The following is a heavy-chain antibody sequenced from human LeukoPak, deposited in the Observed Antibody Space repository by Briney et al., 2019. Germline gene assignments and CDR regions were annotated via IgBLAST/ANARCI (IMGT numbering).Heavy chain of an antibody. Sequence: ASVKVSCKASGYTFTSYWIGWVRQMPGKGLEWMGIIYPGDSDTRYSPSFQGQVTISADKSISTAYLQWSSLKASDTAMYYCARTDYYDSSGYYGISAFDIWGQGTMVTVSS. CDR1: GYTFTSYW. CDR2: IYPGDSDT. V-gene: IGHV5-51*01. CDR3: ARTDYYDSSGYYGISAFDI. D-gene: IGHD3-22*01. J-gene: IGHJ3*02.